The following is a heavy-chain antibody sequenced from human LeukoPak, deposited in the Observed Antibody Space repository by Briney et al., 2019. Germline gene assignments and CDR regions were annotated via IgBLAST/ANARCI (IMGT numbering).Heavy chain of an antibody. D-gene: IGHD3-10*01. J-gene: IGHJ4*02. CDR1: GFTFSSYA. Sequence: GGSLRLSCAASGFTFSSYAMHWVRQAPGKGLEYVAAISSNGGSTYYADSVKGRFTISRDNSKNTLYLQMSSLRAEDTAVYYCATYYYGSGSSDYWGQGTLVTVSS. CDR3: ATYYYGSGSSDY. V-gene: IGHV3-64D*06. CDR2: ISSNGGST.